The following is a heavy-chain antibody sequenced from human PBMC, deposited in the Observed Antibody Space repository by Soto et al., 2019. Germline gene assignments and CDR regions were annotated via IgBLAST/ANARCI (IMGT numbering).Heavy chain of an antibody. V-gene: IGHV4-59*08. CDR1: GDSISNYY. CDR3: ARQLVI. CDR2: IYYSGST. Sequence: QVRLQESGPGLVKPSETLSLTCTVSGDSISNYYWTWIRQPPGKGLEWIGYIYYSGSTNYNSSLKSRVTLSVDTSKNQFSLNLSSVTAAHTAVYYCARQLVIWGQGTLVTVSS. J-gene: IGHJ4*02.